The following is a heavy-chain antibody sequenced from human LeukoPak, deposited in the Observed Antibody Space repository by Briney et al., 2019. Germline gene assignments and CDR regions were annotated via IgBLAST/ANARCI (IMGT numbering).Heavy chain of an antibody. D-gene: IGHD3-16*01. CDR1: GFTFSSYR. J-gene: IGHJ4*02. Sequence: PGGSLRLSCAASGFTFSSYRMNWVRQAPGKGLEWVSSTSSSSSDKEYADSVKGRFTISRDNAKNSLYLQMNSLRAEDTAVYYCARDGGGIDYWGQGTLVTVSS. CDR2: TSSSSSDK. CDR3: ARDGGGIDY. V-gene: IGHV3-21*01.